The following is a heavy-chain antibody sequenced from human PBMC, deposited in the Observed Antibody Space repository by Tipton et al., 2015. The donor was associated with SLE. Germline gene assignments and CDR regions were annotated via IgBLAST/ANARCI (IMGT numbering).Heavy chain of an antibody. V-gene: IGHV4-34*01. D-gene: IGHD3-10*01. Sequence: TLSLTCAVYGGSFSGYYWSWIRQPPGKGLEWIGEINHSGSTNYNPSLKSRVTISVDTSKKQFSLKLDSVTAADTAVYYWARGAGYYGSGSYQGWFDPWGQGTLVTVST. CDR2: INHSGST. J-gene: IGHJ5*02. CDR3: ARGAGYYGSGSYQGWFDP. CDR1: GGSFSGYY.